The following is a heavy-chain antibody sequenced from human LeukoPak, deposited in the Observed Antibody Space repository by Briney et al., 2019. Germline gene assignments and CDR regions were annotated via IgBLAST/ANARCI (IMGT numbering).Heavy chain of an antibody. D-gene: IGHD3-10*01. CDR1: GGSFSGYY. J-gene: IGHJ5*02. V-gene: IGHV4-34*01. Sequence: SETLSLTCAVYGGSFSGYYWSWIRQPPGKGLEWIGEINHSGSTNYNPSLKSRVTISVDTSKNQFSLKLSSVTAADTAVYYCARGPRQSRVRGDGWFDPWGQGTLVTVSS. CDR2: INHSGST. CDR3: ARGPRQSRVRGDGWFDP.